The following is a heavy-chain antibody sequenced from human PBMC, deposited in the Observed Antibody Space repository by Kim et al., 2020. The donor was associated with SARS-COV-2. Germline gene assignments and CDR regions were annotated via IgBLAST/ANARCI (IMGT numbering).Heavy chain of an antibody. CDR2: IIPIFGTA. CDR3: ARARDTTERVNYYYGMDV. Sequence: SVKVSCKASGGTFSSYAISWVRQAPGQGLEWMGGIIPIFGTANYAQKFQGRVTITADESTSTAYMELSSLRSEDTAVYYCARARDTTERVNYYYGMDVWGQGTTVTVSS. V-gene: IGHV1-69*13. D-gene: IGHD5-18*01. CDR1: GGTFSSYA. J-gene: IGHJ6*02.